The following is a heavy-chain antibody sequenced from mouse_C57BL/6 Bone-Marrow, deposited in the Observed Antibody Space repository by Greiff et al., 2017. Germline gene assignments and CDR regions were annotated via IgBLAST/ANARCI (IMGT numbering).Heavy chain of an antibody. D-gene: IGHD1-1*01. CDR2: IYPGNSDT. Sequence: VQLQQSGTVLARPGASVKMSCKTSGYTFTSYWMHWVKQRPGQGLEWIGAIYPGNSDTSYNQKFKGKAKLTAVTSASTAYMELSSLTNEDSAVYYCTRDYYGSSYEDWYFDVWGTGTTVTVSS. J-gene: IGHJ1*03. V-gene: IGHV1-5*01. CDR3: TRDYYGSSYEDWYFDV. CDR1: GYTFTSYW.